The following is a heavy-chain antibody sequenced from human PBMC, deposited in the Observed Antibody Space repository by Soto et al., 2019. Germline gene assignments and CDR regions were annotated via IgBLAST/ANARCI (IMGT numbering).Heavy chain of an antibody. J-gene: IGHJ6*02. CDR3: ARQGIVATIFSRGTANLRVINYYYYGMDV. CDR2: IWYDGSNK. D-gene: IGHD5-12*01. V-gene: IGHV3-33*01. Sequence: QVQLVESGGGVVQPGRSLRLSCAASGFTFSSYGMHWVRQAPGKGLGWVAVIWYDGSNKYYADSVKGRFTISRDNSKNTLYLQMNSLRAEDTAVYYCARQGIVATIFSRGTANLRVINYYYYGMDVWGQGTTVTVSS. CDR1: GFTFSSYG.